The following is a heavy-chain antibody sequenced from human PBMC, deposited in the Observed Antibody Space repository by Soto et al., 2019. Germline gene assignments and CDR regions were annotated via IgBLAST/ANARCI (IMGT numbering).Heavy chain of an antibody. V-gene: IGHV3-30*03. CDR1: GFVFSKYG. J-gene: IGHJ4*02. CDR2: ISYDGSYK. CDR3: ARDFSTNYQIDY. D-gene: IGHD2-8*01. Sequence: PGGSLRLSCAASGFVFSKYGMHWVRQTPGKGLEWVAVISYDGSYKYYADSVKGRCTISRDNSKNTLYLQMNSLSTDDSAVYYCARDFSTNYQIDYWGQGTLVTVSS.